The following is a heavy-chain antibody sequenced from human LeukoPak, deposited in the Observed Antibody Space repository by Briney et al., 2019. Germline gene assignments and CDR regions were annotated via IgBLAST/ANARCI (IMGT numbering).Heavy chain of an antibody. D-gene: IGHD6-6*01. CDR1: GFTLSSYW. CDR3: TDHQEYSSSHDY. CDR2: INSDGTST. Sequence: PGGSLRLSCAASGFTLSSYWMHWVRQAPGKGLVWVSHINSDGTSTTYADSVKGRFTISRDNAKNTLYLQMNSLRAEDTAVYYCTDHQEYSSSHDYWGQGTLVTVSS. J-gene: IGHJ4*02. V-gene: IGHV3-74*01.